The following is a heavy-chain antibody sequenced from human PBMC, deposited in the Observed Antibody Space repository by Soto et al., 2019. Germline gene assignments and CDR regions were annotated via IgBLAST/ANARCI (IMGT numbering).Heavy chain of an antibody. V-gene: IGHV3-30*03. D-gene: IGHD3-10*01. J-gene: IGHJ4*02. CDR3: VGGQYYFDY. Sequence: QVQLVESGGGVVQPGRSLRLSCAASGFPFTTYGMHWVREGPGKGLEWVAVISYDGSNTYYADSVKGRFTISRDNSKNTLYLQMNSLRPEDTALYYCVGGQYYFDYRGLGTLVTVSS. CDR1: GFPFTTYG. CDR2: ISYDGSNT.